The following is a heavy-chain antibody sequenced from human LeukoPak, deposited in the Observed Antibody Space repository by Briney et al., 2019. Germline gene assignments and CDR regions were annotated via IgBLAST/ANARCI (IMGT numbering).Heavy chain of an antibody. CDR1: GFTVSSNY. Sequence: GGSLRLSCAASGFTVSSNYMSWVRQAPGKGLEWVSVIYSGGSTYYADSVKGRFTISRDNSKNTLYLQMNSLRAEDTAVYYCARDGDSGNYAWFAPWGQGTLFTVSS. D-gene: IGHD4-11*01. V-gene: IGHV3-53*01. J-gene: IGHJ5*02. CDR2: IYSGGST. CDR3: ARDGDSGNYAWFAP.